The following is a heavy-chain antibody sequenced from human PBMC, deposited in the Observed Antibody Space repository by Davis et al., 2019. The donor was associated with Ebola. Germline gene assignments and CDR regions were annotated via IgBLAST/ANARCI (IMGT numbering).Heavy chain of an antibody. CDR1: GFTFRSYA. CDR3: ARARGIAARPGWFDP. J-gene: IGHJ5*02. V-gene: IGHV3-30-3*01. CDR2: ISYDESNK. D-gene: IGHD6-6*01. Sequence: SCAASGFTFRSYAMHWVRQAPGKGLEWVAVISYDESNKYYADSVKGRFTISRDNSKNTLYLQMNSLRAEDTAVYYCARARGIAARPGWFDPWGQGTLVTVSS.